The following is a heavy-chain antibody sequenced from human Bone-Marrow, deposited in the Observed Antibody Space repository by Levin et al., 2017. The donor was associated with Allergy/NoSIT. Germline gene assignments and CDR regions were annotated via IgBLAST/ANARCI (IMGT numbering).Heavy chain of an antibody. CDR3: ARMGASRSSSGSYFDY. Sequence: GGSLRLSCSASGFIFSNHSINWVRQAPGKGLEWVSSISSNSRYIHYADSVKGRVTISRDNAKNTLYLQMDRLRVEDTAMYYCARMGASRSSSGSYFDYWGKGTLVTVSS. J-gene: IGHJ4*02. CDR2: ISSNSRYI. V-gene: IGHV3-21*06. D-gene: IGHD4/OR15-4a*01. CDR1: GFIFSNHS.